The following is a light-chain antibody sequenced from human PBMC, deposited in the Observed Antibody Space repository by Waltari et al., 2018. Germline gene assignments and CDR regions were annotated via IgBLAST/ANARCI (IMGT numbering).Light chain of an antibody. CDR2: EVT. CDR1: SSDVGRYTL. V-gene: IGLV2-23*02. CDR3: CSYAGSTTFPYV. J-gene: IGLJ1*01. Sequence: HSALAQPASVSGSPGQSITISCTGTSSDVGRYTLVSWYQQHLGKAPKVIIYEVTERPSGVSNRFSGSKSGNTASLTISGLQAEDEADYYCCSYAGSTTFPYVFGSGTKVTVL.